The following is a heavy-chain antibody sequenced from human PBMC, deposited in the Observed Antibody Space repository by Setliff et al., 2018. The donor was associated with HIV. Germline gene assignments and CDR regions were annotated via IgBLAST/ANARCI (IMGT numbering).Heavy chain of an antibody. CDR1: GFTFSSYA. CDR2: ISGSGGST. V-gene: IGHV3-23*01. J-gene: IGHJ4*02. CDR3: AKVGVGYGYGYVADY. Sequence: LRLSCAASGFTFSSYAMSWVRQAPGKGLEWVSAISGSGGSTYYADSVKGRFTVSRDNSKNTLYLQMNSLRAEDTAVYYCAKVGVGYGYGYVADYWGQGTLVTVSS. D-gene: IGHD5-18*01.